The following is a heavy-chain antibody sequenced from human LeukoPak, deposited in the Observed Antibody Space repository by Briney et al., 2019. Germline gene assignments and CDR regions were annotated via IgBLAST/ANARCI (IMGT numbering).Heavy chain of an antibody. CDR2: IYPGDSDT. Sequence: GESLKISRKGSGYSFANYWIGWVRPMPGKGLEWMGIIYPGDSDTRYSPSFQGQVTISADKSISTAYLQWSTLKASDTAMYYCARRGPNAPFDYWGQGTLVTVSS. CDR1: GYSFANYW. D-gene: IGHD2-8*01. CDR3: ARRGPNAPFDY. V-gene: IGHV5-51*01. J-gene: IGHJ4*02.